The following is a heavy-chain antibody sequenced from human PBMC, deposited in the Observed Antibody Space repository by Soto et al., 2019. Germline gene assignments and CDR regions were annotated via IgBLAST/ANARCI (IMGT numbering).Heavy chain of an antibody. CDR2: IYSVGST. CDR3: ARDRGDK. Sequence: EVQLVESGGGLVQPGGTLRLSCAASGFSVGDNYMKWVRQAPGKGLEWVSLIYSVGSTFYADSAKGRFTISRDNSKNTVFLQMNHLSGDDRAVHYCARDRGDKWGQETMV. J-gene: IGHJ3*01. D-gene: IGHD3-10*01. V-gene: IGHV3-66*01. CDR1: GFSVGDNY.